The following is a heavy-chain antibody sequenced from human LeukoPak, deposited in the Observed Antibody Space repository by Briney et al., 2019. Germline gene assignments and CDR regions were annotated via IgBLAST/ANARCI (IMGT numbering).Heavy chain of an antibody. CDR2: INHSGST. V-gene: IGHV4-34*01. D-gene: IGHD6-19*01. J-gene: IGHJ4*02. CDR1: GGSFSDYY. Sequence: SETLSLTCAVYGGSFSDYYWSWIRQPPGKGLEWIGEINHSGSTNYNPSLKSRVTISVDKSKNQFSLKLSSVTAADTAVYYCARDRKLYSSGWYPLDWGQGTLVTVSS. CDR3: ARDRKLYSSGWYPLD.